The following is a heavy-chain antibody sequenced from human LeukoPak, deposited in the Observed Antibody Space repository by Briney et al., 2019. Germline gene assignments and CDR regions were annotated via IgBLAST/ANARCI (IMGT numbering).Heavy chain of an antibody. J-gene: IGHJ4*02. Sequence: VTDSFMSSGYTLTGYYMHGLRQAPAQGVEWMGWINHNSGGTNYAQKFRGRVTKTRDTSISTAYMELSRLRSDDTAVYYCARVPGYSYGSDYWGQGTLVTVSS. V-gene: IGHV1-2*02. CDR3: ARVPGYSYGSDY. CDR2: INHNSGGT. D-gene: IGHD5-18*01. CDR1: GYTLTGYY.